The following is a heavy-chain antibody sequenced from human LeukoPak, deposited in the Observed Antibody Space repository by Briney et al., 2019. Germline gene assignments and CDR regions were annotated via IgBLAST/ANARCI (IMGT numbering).Heavy chain of an antibody. D-gene: IGHD6-19*01. V-gene: IGHV4-34*01. CDR1: GGSLSGYY. J-gene: IGHJ4*02. CDR2: INHRGST. CDR3: ARGRQLLVLPSLGGERSKFDY. Sequence: SETLSLTCAVYGGSLSGYYWSWIRQPPGKGLEWVGDINHRGSTKYNPPLKSRVTIPVETSKRQLCLKLSSVTAADTAVYYCARGRQLLVLPSLGGERSKFDYGGEGTLVTVSS.